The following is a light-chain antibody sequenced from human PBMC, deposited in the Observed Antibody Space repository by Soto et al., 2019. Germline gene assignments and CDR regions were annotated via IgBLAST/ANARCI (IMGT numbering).Light chain of an antibody. J-gene: IGKJ4*01. CDR1: QSVSRK. V-gene: IGKV3D-15*01. CDR3: QEYGTSHSLT. Sequence: IVMTQSPATLSVSPVERATLSFRASQSVSRKLAWYQQKPGQSPRLLISGASTRATGIPDSFSGSGFGTDFSLTITRLETEDFAVYYCQEYGTSHSLTFGGGTKVDIK. CDR2: GAS.